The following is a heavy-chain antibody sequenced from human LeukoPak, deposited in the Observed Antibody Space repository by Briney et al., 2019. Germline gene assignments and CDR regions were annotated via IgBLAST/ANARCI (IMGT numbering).Heavy chain of an antibody. J-gene: IGHJ4*02. D-gene: IGHD5-24*01. CDR2: IYYSGST. V-gene: IGHV4-59*01. CDR3: ARACRDGYNSHFDY. Sequence: SETLSLTCTVSGGSISSYYWSWIRQPPGKGLEWIGYIYYSGSTNYNPSLKSRVTISVDTSKNQFSLKLSSVTAADTAVYYCARACRDGYNSHFDYWGQGTLVTVSS. CDR1: GGSISSYY.